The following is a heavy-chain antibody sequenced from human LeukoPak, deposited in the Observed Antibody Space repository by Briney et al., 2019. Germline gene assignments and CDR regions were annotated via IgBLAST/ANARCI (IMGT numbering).Heavy chain of an antibody. V-gene: IGHV3-48*04. CDR1: GFTFSSYA. CDR3: ARDLYDSGGYSSPIDY. Sequence: GGSLRLSCAASGFTFSSYAMSWVRQAPGKGLEWVSYISSGGSTICYADSVKGRFTISRDNAKNSLYLQMNSLRAEDTAVYYCARDLYDSGGYSSPIDYWGQGTLVTVSS. CDR2: ISSGGSTI. J-gene: IGHJ4*02. D-gene: IGHD3-22*01.